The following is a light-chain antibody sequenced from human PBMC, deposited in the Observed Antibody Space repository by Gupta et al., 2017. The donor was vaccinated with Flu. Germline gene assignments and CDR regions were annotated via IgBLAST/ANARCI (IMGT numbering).Light chain of an antibody. V-gene: IGLV1-44*01. CDR2: SDK. CDR3: ATWDDSLNGPV. CDR1: SSNVGENS. J-gene: IGLJ3*02. Sequence: QSVVTQPPSASGPPGQRVTIPCSGSSSNVGENSVNWYQQLPGTAPKLLIFSDKQRPSGVPDRFSGSKSGTSASLAITGLQSDDEADYYCATWDDSLNGPVFGGGTKLTVL.